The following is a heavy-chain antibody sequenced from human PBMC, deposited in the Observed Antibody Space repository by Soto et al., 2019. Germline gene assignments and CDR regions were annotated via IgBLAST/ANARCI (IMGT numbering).Heavy chain of an antibody. CDR2: INAGNGNT. CDR1: GYTFTNFA. CDR3: ARERIQWLASLDN. Sequence: ASVKVSCKASGYTFTNFAMHWVRQAPGQRLEWMGWINAGNGNTKYSQKFQGRVTITRDTSASTAYMELSSLRSEDTAVYYCARERIQWLASLDNWGQGTLVTVSS. V-gene: IGHV1-3*01. D-gene: IGHD6-19*01. J-gene: IGHJ4*02.